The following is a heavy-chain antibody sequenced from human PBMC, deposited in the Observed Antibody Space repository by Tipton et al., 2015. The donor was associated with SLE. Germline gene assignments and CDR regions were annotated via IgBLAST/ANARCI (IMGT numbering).Heavy chain of an antibody. CDR3: ARVGAITRWYFDL. Sequence: TLSLTCSVSGDSISNYFWSWIRQPPGKGLEWIGFIDYSGSTNYNPSLKSRVTISVDMSKNQFSLKKSSVTAADTAVYYCARVGAITRWYFDLWGRGILVTVSS. CDR1: GDSISNYF. J-gene: IGHJ2*01. CDR2: IDYSGST. D-gene: IGHD1-26*01. V-gene: IGHV4-59*01.